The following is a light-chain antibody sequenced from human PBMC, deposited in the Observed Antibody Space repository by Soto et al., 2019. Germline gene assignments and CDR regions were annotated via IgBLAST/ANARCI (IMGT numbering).Light chain of an antibody. Sequence: QSVLTQPASVSGSPGQSITISCTGTSSDVGSYNLVSWYQQRPGKVPKLIIYEGSKRPSGFSNRFSGSKSDNTASLTISGLQAEDEADYYCCSYAGSPSWVFGTGTKLTVL. J-gene: IGLJ1*01. CDR1: SSDVGSYNL. CDR3: CSYAGSPSWV. V-gene: IGLV2-23*01. CDR2: EGS.